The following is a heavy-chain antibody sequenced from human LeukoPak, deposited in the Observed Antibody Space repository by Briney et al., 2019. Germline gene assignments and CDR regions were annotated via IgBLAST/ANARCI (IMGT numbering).Heavy chain of an antibody. CDR2: FDPEDGET. Sequence: ASVKVSCKVSGKTLIELSMHWVRQAPGKGLEWMGGFDPEDGETIYGEKFQGRIAMTEDTSTDTAYMELSSLGSEDTAVYYCARYQSYGDYRLGYYYYYYGMDVWGQGTTVTVSS. D-gene: IGHD4-17*01. V-gene: IGHV1-24*01. J-gene: IGHJ6*02. CDR1: GKTLIELS. CDR3: ARYQSYGDYRLGYYYYYYGMDV.